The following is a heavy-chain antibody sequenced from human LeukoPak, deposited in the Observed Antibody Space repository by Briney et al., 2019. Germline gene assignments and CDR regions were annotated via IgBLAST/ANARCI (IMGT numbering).Heavy chain of an antibody. D-gene: IGHD2-2*01. CDR3: AKWYCSSTSCYASGYYYYGMDV. J-gene: IGHJ6*02. Sequence: GGSLRLSCAASGFTFSSYAMSWVRQAPGKGLEWVSAISGSGGSTYYADSVKGRFTISRDNSKNTLYLQMNSLRAEDTAVYYCAKWYCSSTSCYASGYYYYGMDVWGQGTTVTVSS. V-gene: IGHV3-23*01. CDR2: ISGSGGST. CDR1: GFTFSSYA.